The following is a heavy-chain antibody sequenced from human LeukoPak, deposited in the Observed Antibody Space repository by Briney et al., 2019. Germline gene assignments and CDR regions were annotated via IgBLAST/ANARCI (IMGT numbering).Heavy chain of an antibody. J-gene: IGHJ4*02. CDR3: ARVRSGSYYEIDY. CDR2: IWSDGSNK. D-gene: IGHD1-26*01. CDR1: GFTFSSYG. Sequence: QPGGSLRLSCAASGFTFSSYGMHWVRQAPGKGLEWVAVIWSDGSNKYYADSVKGRFTISRDNSKNTLYLQMNNLRAEDTAVYYCARVRSGSYYEIDYWGQGTLVTVSS. V-gene: IGHV3-33*01.